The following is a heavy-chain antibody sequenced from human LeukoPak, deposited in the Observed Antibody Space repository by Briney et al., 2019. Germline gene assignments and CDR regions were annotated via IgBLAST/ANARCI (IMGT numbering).Heavy chain of an antibody. V-gene: IGHV4-59*01. CDR3: ARGGSSWPYYYYYYMDV. J-gene: IGHJ6*03. D-gene: IGHD6-13*01. CDR2: IYYSGST. Sequence: SETLSLTCTVSGGSTSSYYWSWIRQPPGKGLEWIGYIYYSGSTNYNPSLKSRVTISVDTSKNQFSLKLSSVTAADTAVYYCARGGSSWPYYYYYYMDVWGKGTTVTVSS. CDR1: GGSTSSYY.